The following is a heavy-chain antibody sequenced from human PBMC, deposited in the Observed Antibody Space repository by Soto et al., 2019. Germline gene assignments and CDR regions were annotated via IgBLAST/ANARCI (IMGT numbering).Heavy chain of an antibody. Sequence: GGSLRLSCAASGFSLDGYGMSWVRQAPGKGPEWVSGMHRNGATTGYADSVKGRFTMSRDDAKNSLYLQMNSLRAEDTAFYYCARDHRWGYVYGDSGDSWGHGTLVTVSS. CDR1: GFSLDGYG. CDR3: ARDHRWGYVYGDSGDS. CDR2: MHRNGATT. D-gene: IGHD3-10*02. J-gene: IGHJ5*01. V-gene: IGHV3-20*04.